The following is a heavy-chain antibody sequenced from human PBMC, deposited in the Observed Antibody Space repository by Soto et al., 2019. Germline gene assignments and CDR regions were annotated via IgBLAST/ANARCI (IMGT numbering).Heavy chain of an antibody. D-gene: IGHD5-12*01. V-gene: IGHV3-49*03. Sequence: GGSLRLSCTASGFTFGDYAMSWFRQAPGKGLEWVGFIRSKAYGGTTEYAASVKGRFTISRNDSKSIAYLQMNSLKTEDTAVYYCTRSPNVDIVATITSMKRNYYYYMDVWGKGTTVTVSS. CDR2: IRSKAYGGTT. J-gene: IGHJ6*03. CDR3: TRSPNVDIVATITSMKRNYYYYMDV. CDR1: GFTFGDYA.